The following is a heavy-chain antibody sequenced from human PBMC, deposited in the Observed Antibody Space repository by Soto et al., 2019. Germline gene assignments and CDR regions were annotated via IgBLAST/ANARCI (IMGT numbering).Heavy chain of an antibody. CDR2: VYHTGDT. CDR1: GASLTSGTFY. D-gene: IGHD3-3*01. V-gene: IGHV4-61*01. J-gene: IGHJ4*02. CDR3: AREITI. Sequence: PSETLSLTCTVSGASLTSGTFYWSWVRHPPGKGLELIGYVYHTGDTKYNPSLQSRVTISLDKSKNQFSLKLKSVTAADTALYPCAREITIWGQGALVTVSS.